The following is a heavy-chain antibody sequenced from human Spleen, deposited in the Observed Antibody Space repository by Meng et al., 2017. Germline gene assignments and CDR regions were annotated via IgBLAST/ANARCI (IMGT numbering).Heavy chain of an antibody. CDR2: INWNGGST. J-gene: IGHJ3*02. CDR1: GLTFDDYG. Sequence: GGSLRLSCAASGLTFDDYGMSWVRQAPGKGLEWVSGINWNGGSTGYADSVKGRFTISRDNAKNSLYLQMNSLRAEDTALYYCAREDPSLWFETSGEAFDIWGQGTMVTVSS. CDR3: AREDPSLWFETSGEAFDI. D-gene: IGHD3-10*01. V-gene: IGHV3-20*04.